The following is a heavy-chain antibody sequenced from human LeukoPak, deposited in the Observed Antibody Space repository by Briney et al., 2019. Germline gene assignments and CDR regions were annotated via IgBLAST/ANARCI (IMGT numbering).Heavy chain of an antibody. CDR2: INPNSGGT. D-gene: IGHD2-2*01. J-gene: IGHJ5*02. V-gene: IGHV1-2*02. CDR3: ARDIRAWDIVVVPAAPRFDP. Sequence: GASVKVSCKASGYTFTGYYMHWVRQAPGQGLEWMGWINPNSGGTNYAQKFQGRVTMTRDTSISTAYMELSRLRSEDTAVYYCARDIRAWDIVVVPAAPRFDPWGQGTLVTVSS. CDR1: GYTFTGYY.